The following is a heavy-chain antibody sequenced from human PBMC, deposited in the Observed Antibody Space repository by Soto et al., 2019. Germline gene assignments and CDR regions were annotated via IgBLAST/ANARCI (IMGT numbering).Heavy chain of an antibody. V-gene: IGHV4-31*02. CDR3: ARDNYGGMLDC. CDR2: IFFSGGT. Sequence: PSETLSLTCTVSGGSVLNGGYYWTWIRQHPRKGLEWIGKIFFSGGTHYNPALKSRLVISIDTSNNQFSLNLSSVPAADTAIYYCARDNYGGMLDCRGQGTRGSVSS. J-gene: IGHJ4*02. CDR1: GGSVLNGGYY. D-gene: IGHD2-15*01.